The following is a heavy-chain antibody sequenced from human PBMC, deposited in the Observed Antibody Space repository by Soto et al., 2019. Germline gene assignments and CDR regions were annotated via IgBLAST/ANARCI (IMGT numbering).Heavy chain of an antibody. V-gene: IGHV3-23*01. D-gene: IGHD3-22*01. CDR2: ISGSGGNT. CDR3: AKGGSYDSSGYYVISKNPFDY. CDR1: GFTFSSYA. J-gene: IGHJ4*02. Sequence: PGGSLRLSCAASGFTFSSYAMSWVRQAPGKGLEWVSAISGSGGNTYYADSVKGRFTISRDNSKNTLYLQMNSLRAEDTAVYYCAKGGSYDSSGYYVISKNPFDYWGQGTLVTVSS.